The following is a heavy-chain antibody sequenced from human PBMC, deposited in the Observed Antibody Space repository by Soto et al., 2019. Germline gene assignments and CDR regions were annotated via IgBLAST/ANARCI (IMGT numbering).Heavy chain of an antibody. CDR1: GFTFSTYA. Sequence: GGSLRLSCAASGFTFSTYAMSWVRQAPGKGLEWVSANSGSGDSTYYADSVKGRFTISRDNSKNTLYLQMNSLRAEDTAVYYCAKGTVPAAIRRDYFDYWGQGTLVTVSS. CDR3: AKGTVPAAIRRDYFDY. J-gene: IGHJ4*02. CDR2: NSGSGDST. D-gene: IGHD2-2*02. V-gene: IGHV3-23*01.